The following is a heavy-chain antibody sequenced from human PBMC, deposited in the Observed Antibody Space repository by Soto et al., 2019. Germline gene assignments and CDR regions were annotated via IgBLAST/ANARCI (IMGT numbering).Heavy chain of an antibody. Sequence: QVQLQESGPGLVKPSETLSLTCTVSGGPVSGHHWSWIRQPPGMGLEWIGYILNSGSAEYSPSLQSRVAISIDMSKNQFSLRLNSVSASDTAVYYCANYIEGRGGRGPWGQGHLVTVSS. CDR1: GGPVSGHH. D-gene: IGHD2-15*01. CDR3: ANYIEGRGGRGP. CDR2: ILNSGSA. J-gene: IGHJ4*02. V-gene: IGHV4-4*08.